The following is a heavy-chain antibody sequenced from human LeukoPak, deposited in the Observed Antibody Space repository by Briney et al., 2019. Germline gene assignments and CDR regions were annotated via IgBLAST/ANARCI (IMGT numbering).Heavy chain of an antibody. Sequence: PGGSLRLSCVVSGLTFSSYSMTWVRQAPAKELEWVSGISASGGETWYPDSVKGRFTISRDNSKNTLFLQMNSLRVEDTAIYYCAKDAAGPEYWGQGTLVTVSS. V-gene: IGHV3-23*01. CDR3: AKDAAGPEY. CDR2: ISASGGET. J-gene: IGHJ4*02. D-gene: IGHD6-13*01. CDR1: GLTFSSYS.